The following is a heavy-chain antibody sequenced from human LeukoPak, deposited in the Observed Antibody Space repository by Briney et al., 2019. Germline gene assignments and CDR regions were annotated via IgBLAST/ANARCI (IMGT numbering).Heavy chain of an antibody. Sequence: TGGSLRLSCAASGFTFSGYAMSWVRQAPGKGLEWVSTISSSGGGTYYADSVRGRFTVSRANSKHTLYLQMNSLRAEDTAVYYCATQAYSFDYWGQGTLVTVSS. J-gene: IGHJ4*02. CDR1: GFTFSGYA. CDR2: ISSSGGGT. V-gene: IGHV3-23*01. CDR3: ATQAYSFDY. D-gene: IGHD4-11*01.